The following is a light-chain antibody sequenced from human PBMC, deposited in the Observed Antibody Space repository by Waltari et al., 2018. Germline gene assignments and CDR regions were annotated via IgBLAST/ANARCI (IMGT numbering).Light chain of an antibody. V-gene: IGKV1-9*01. Sequence: DIQLTQSPSFLSASVGDRVPITCRASQGIGSFLAWYQQNPGKSPKFLIYGASTLQDGVPSRFSGSGSGTEFTLTISSLQPEDSASYYCQQLYGYPLTFGQGTKVEIK. CDR1: QGIGSF. CDR2: GAS. CDR3: QQLYGYPLT. J-gene: IGKJ1*01.